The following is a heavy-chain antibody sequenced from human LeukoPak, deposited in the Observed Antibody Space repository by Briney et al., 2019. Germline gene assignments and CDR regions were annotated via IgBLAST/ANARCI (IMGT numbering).Heavy chain of an antibody. J-gene: IGHJ6*02. D-gene: IGHD3-3*01. CDR2: IRSKAYGGTT. CDR1: GFTFGDYA. CDR3: TGYYDFWSGYFIMSYYYYGMDV. V-gene: IGHV3-49*04. Sequence: GGSLRLSCTASGFTFGDYAMSWVRQAPGKGLEWVGFIRSKAYGGTTEYAASVKGRFTISRDDSKSIAYLQMNSLKTEDTAVYYCTGYYDFWSGYFIMSYYYYGMDVWGQGTTVTVSS.